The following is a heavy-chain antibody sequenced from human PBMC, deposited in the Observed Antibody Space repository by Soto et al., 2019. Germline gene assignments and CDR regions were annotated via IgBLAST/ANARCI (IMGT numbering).Heavy chain of an antibody. CDR2: IYYSGST. J-gene: IGHJ4*02. Sequence: SETLSLTCTVSGGSISSYYWSWIRQPPGKGLEWIGYIYYSGSTNYNPSLKSRVTISVDTSKNQFSLKLSSVTAADTAVYYCARDRSSSGYYLDYWGQGTLVTVYS. V-gene: IGHV4-59*01. CDR3: ARDRSSSGYYLDY. D-gene: IGHD3-22*01. CDR1: GGSISSYY.